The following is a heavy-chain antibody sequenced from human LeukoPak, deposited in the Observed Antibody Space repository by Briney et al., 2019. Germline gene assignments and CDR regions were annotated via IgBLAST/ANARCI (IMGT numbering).Heavy chain of an antibody. D-gene: IGHD6-19*01. CDR3: ARQRGSGCLDH. CDR2: IKQDGSET. J-gene: IGHJ4*02. Sequence: GGPLRLSCAASRFTLSNYWMSWVRQAPGKGLEWVANIKQDGSETYYVDSVKGRFTISRDNAKNSLSLQMNSLRAEDTAVYYCARQRGSGCLDHWGQGTLVTVSS. V-gene: IGHV3-7*01. CDR1: RFTLSNYW.